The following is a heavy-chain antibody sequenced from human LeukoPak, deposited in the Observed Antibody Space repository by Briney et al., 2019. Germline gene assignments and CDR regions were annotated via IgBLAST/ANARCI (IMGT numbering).Heavy chain of an antibody. J-gene: IGHJ3*01. D-gene: IGHD5-24*01. Sequence: ASVKVSCKASGYTFTSYYMHWVRPAPGQGLEWMGIINPSGGSTSYAQKFQGRVTMTRDTSTGTVYMELSSLRSEDTAVYSCARRDGYDAFDVWGQGTMVIVSS. CDR1: GYTFTSYY. CDR2: INPSGGST. V-gene: IGHV1-46*01. CDR3: ARRDGYDAFDV.